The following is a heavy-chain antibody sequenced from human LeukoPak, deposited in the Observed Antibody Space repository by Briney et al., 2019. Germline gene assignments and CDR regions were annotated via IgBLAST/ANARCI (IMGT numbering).Heavy chain of an antibody. CDR1: GGSISTTTYY. Sequence: SETLSLTCTVSGGSISTTTYYWGWIRQPPGTGLEWIGSIYYTGSTYYNPSLKSRVTISADTSKNQFSLKLTSVTAADTAVYYCARAVVAAAGRGAFDIWGQGTMVTVSS. CDR3: ARAVVAAAGRGAFDI. D-gene: IGHD6-13*01. CDR2: IYYTGST. J-gene: IGHJ3*02. V-gene: IGHV4-39*01.